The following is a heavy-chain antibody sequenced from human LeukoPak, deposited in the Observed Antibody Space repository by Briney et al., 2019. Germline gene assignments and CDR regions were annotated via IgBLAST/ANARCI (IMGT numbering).Heavy chain of an antibody. V-gene: IGHV4-30-4*01. CDR3: ARGSGAALYYYYGMDV. CDR1: GGSISRGDYY. CDR2: IYYSGST. Sequence: SETLSLTCTVSGGSISRGDYYWSWIRQPPGKGLEWIGYIYYSGSTYYNPSLKSRLTISVDTSKNHFSLKLSSVTAADTAVYYCARGSGAALYYYYGMDVWGKGTTVTVSS. D-gene: IGHD1-26*01. J-gene: IGHJ6*04.